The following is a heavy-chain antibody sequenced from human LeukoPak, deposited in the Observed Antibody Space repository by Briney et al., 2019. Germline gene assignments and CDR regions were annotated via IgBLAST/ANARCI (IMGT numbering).Heavy chain of an antibody. Sequence: PGGSMRLSCAASGFTFSSYEMNWVRQAPGKGLEWVSYISSSGRTIYYADSVKGRFTISRDNAKNSLSLQMNSLRVEDTAIYYCGGFDYWGQGTLVTVSS. J-gene: IGHJ4*02. CDR3: GGFDY. CDR2: ISSSGRTI. V-gene: IGHV3-48*03. CDR1: GFTFSSYE.